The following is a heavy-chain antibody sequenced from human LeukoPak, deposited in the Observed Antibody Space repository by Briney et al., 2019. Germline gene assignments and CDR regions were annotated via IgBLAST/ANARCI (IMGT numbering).Heavy chain of an antibody. CDR2: FDPEDGET. D-gene: IGHD4-17*01. CDR3: ATALNLGVTTYYFDY. Sequence: ASVKVSCKVSGYTLAELSMHWVRQAPGKGLEWMGGFDPEDGETIYAQKFQGRVTMTEDTSTDTAYMELSSLRPEDTAVYYCATALNLGVTTYYFDYWGQGTLVTVSS. CDR1: GYTLAELS. J-gene: IGHJ4*02. V-gene: IGHV1-24*01.